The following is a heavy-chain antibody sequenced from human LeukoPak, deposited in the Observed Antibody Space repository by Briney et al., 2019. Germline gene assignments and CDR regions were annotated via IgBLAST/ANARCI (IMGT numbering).Heavy chain of an antibody. CDR1: GGSISSYY. Sequence: PSETLSLTCTVSGGSISSYYWSWIRQPPGKGLEWIGYIYHSGSTNYNPSLKSRVTISVDTSKNQFSLKLSSVTAADTAVYYCARGEEWLGELDYWGQGTLVTVSS. CDR2: IYHSGST. J-gene: IGHJ4*02. CDR3: ARGEEWLGELDY. V-gene: IGHV4-59*01. D-gene: IGHD6-19*01.